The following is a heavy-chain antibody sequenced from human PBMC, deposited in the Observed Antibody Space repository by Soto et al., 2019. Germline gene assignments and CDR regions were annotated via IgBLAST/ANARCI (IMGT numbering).Heavy chain of an antibody. D-gene: IGHD3-22*01. Sequence: ASETLSLTCTVSGGSISSSSYYWGWIRQPPVKGLEWIGSIYYSGSTYYNPSLKSRVTISVDTSKNQFSLKLSSVTAADTAVYYCARQRRITMIAEGWFDPWGQGTLVTVSS. V-gene: IGHV4-39*01. CDR2: IYYSGST. J-gene: IGHJ5*02. CDR1: GGSISSSSYY. CDR3: ARQRRITMIAEGWFDP.